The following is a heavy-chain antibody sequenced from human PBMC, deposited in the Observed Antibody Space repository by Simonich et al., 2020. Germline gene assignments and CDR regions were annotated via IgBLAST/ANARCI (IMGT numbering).Heavy chain of an antibody. CDR3: ARHAGFAFDI. D-gene: IGHD6-13*01. Sequence: QLQLQESGPGLVKPSETLSLTCTVSGGSISSRCYYWGWIRQPPGKGLGWIGSIYYSGSTYYTPSLKGRVTISVDTSKNQFSLKLSSVTAADTAVYYCARHAGFAFDIWGQGTMVTVSS. CDR2: IYYSGST. V-gene: IGHV4-39*01. CDR1: GGSISSRCYY. J-gene: IGHJ3*02.